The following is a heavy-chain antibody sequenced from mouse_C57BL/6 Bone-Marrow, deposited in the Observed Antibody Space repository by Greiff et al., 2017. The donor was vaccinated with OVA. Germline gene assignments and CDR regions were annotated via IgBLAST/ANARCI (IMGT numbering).Heavy chain of an antibody. CDR2: IYPGDGDP. V-gene: IGHV1-82*01. J-gene: IGHJ1*03. D-gene: IGHD1-1*01. Sequence: QVQLQQSGPELVKPGASVKISCKASGYAFSSSWMNWVKQRPGKGLEWIGRIYPGDGDPNYNGKFKGKATLTADKSSSTAYMQLSSLTSEDSAVYFCAREGIYYYGSTFGYFDVWGTGTTVTVSS. CDR3: AREGIYYYGSTFGYFDV. CDR1: GYAFSSSW.